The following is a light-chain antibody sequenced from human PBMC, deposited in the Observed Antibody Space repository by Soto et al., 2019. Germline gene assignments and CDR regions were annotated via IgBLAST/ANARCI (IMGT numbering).Light chain of an antibody. CDR1: SSDVGGYNH. Sequence: QSALTQPPSASGSPGQSVTICCSGTSSDVGGYNHVSWYQQHPGKAPKVVIYEVTKRPSGVPDRFSGSKSGNTASLTVSGLQAEDEADYYCSSYATGDNYVFGSGTKVTVL. J-gene: IGLJ1*01. CDR3: SSYATGDNYV. CDR2: EVT. V-gene: IGLV2-8*01.